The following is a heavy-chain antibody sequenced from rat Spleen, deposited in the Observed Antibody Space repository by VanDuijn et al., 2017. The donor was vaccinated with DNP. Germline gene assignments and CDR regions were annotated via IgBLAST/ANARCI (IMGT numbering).Heavy chain of an antibody. D-gene: IGHD1-10*01. CDR1: GFTFNNYD. J-gene: IGHJ2*01. V-gene: IGHV5S13*01. Sequence: EVQLVESGGGLVQPGRSLKLSCAASGFTFNNYDMAWVRQAPTKGLEWVASITSSGGSTYYPDSVKGRFTISRDNAKDTLYLQMNSLRSEDTATYYCARDRITSFDYWGQGVMVTVSS. CDR2: ITSSGGST. CDR3: ARDRITSFDY.